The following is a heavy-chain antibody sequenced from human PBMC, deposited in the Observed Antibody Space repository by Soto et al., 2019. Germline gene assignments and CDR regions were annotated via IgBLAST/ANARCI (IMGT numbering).Heavy chain of an antibody. CDR2: IYYAGSA. Sequence: SETLSLTCTVSGGSVSSGGYYWSWIRQHPGNGLEYIGFIYYAGSAYYNPSLKSRVTLSLDTSKNQFSLNLSSVTVADTAVYYCARDHGSGITYFDYWGQGTPVTVYS. CDR3: ARDHGSGITYFDY. V-gene: IGHV4-31*03. CDR1: GGSVSSGGYY. D-gene: IGHD1-7*01. J-gene: IGHJ4*02.